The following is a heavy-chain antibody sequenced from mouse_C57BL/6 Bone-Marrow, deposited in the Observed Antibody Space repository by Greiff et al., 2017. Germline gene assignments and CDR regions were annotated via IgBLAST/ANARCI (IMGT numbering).Heavy chain of an antibody. J-gene: IGHJ1*03. CDR2: SNPSSGYT. CDR1: GYPFTSYW. Sequence: VQLQQSGAELAKPGASVKLSCKASGYPFTSYWMHWVKQRPGQGLEWIGYSNPSSGYTKYNQKFKDKATLTADKSSSTAYMQLRSLTYEDSAVYYCARWWYFDVGVTGTTVTVSS. CDR3: ARWWYFDV. V-gene: IGHV1-7*01.